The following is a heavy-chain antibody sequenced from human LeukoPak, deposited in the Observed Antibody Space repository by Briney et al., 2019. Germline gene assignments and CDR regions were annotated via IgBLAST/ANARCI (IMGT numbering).Heavy chain of an antibody. CDR2: ISGGGVDT. V-gene: IGHV3-23*01. Sequence: PGGSLRLSCAASGFTFSTYAMSWVRQAPGKGLEWVSGISGGGVDTYYADSVKGRFTISRDNAKNTLYLQMNSLRAEDTAVYYCARDNFGGFDYWGQGALVTVSS. J-gene: IGHJ4*02. CDR3: ARDNFGGFDY. D-gene: IGHD3-10*01. CDR1: GFTFSTYA.